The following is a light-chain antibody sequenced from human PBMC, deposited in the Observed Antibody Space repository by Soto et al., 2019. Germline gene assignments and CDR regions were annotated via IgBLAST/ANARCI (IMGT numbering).Light chain of an antibody. CDR2: GVT. J-gene: IGLJ1*01. CDR3: FSHRGGDSHV. V-gene: IGLV2-14*01. Sequence: QSVLTQHASVSGSPGQSITISRTGTSSDVGAYNYVSWYQQYPGKAPKLMIYGVTNRPSGVSNRFSGSKTGNTASLTISGLQAEDEADYYCFSHRGGDSHVFGTGTKVTVL. CDR1: SSDVGAYNY.